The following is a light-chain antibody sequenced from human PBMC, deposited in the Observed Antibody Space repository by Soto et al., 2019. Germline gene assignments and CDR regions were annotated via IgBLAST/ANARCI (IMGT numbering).Light chain of an antibody. CDR1: QTLKSY. J-gene: IGKJ4*01. CDR2: AAF. Sequence: DIQLTQSPSFLSASVGDRVTITCRASQTLKSYLAWYQQKPGKAPKLLIYAAFTLQSGVPSRFSGSESGTDFTLTISNLQPEDFATYYCLQVNSYPLTFGGGTKVEIK. CDR3: LQVNSYPLT. V-gene: IGKV1-9*01.